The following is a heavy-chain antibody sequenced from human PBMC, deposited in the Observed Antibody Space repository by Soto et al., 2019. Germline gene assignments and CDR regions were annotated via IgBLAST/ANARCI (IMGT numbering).Heavy chain of an antibody. V-gene: IGHV1-69*01. CDR1: GDTVSYYA. J-gene: IGHJ6*02. D-gene: IGHD4-17*01. CDR2: ISSVFGTA. CDR3: AIDYGDRNSNYDMDV. Sequence: QVQLVQSGPEVKKPGSSVKVSCKASGDTVSYYAISWVRQAPGQGLEGMGGISSVFGTAKYAKKFQGRVTITADESTITAYMELSSLGSEDTAVYFWAIDYGDRNSNYDMDVGGQGTTVTVSS.